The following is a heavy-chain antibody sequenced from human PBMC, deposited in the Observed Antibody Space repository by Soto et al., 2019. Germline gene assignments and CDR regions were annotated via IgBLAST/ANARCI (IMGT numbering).Heavy chain of an antibody. CDR3: ARDTGDGTFDF. J-gene: IGHJ4*02. CDR2: INAGYGNT. V-gene: IGHV1-3*01. CDR1: GYTFSSYA. D-gene: IGHD7-27*01. Sequence: QVHLVQSGAEVRKPGASVKVSCKASGYTFSSYAMHWVRQAPGQRLEWMGWINAGYGNTKSSQKFQDRVTISRDTSARTAYMELTSLRSEDTAVYCCARDTGDGTFDFWGQGTLVTVSS.